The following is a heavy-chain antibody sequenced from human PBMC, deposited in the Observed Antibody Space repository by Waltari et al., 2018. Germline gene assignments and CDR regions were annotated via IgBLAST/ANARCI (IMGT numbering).Heavy chain of an antibody. D-gene: IGHD1-26*01. J-gene: IGHJ4*02. CDR3: AKDSGSYSTYFDY. Sequence: QVQLVESGGGVVQPGGSLRLSCAASGCTFSSYGMHWVRQAPGKGLEWVAFIRYDGSNKYYADSVKGRFTISRDNSKNTLYLQMNSLRAEDTAVYYCAKDSGSYSTYFDYWGQGTLVTVSS. V-gene: IGHV3-30*02. CDR1: GCTFSSYG. CDR2: IRYDGSNK.